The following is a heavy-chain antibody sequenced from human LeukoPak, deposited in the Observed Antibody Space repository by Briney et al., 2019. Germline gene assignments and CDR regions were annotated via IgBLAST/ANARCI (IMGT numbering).Heavy chain of an antibody. D-gene: IGHD6-19*01. CDR1: GFTFSSYS. Sequence: PGGSLRLSCAASGFTFSSYSMNWVRQAPGKGLEWVSYISSSSSTIYYADSVKGRVTISRDNAKNSLYLQMNSLRAEDTALYYCAKAFRSGWSWFDPWGQGTLVTVSS. J-gene: IGHJ5*02. V-gene: IGHV3-48*04. CDR3: AKAFRSGWSWFDP. CDR2: ISSSSSTI.